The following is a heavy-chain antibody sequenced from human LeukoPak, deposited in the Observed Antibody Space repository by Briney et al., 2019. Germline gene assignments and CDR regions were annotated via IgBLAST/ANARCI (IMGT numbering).Heavy chain of an antibody. CDR2: ITWNGGNT. D-gene: IGHD1-1*01. CDR3: ARLTGTTGFDF. V-gene: IGHV3-20*04. Sequence: GGSLRLSCATSGFTFDDYGMSWVRQAPGKGLEWVSGITWNGGNTGYSDSVKGRFTISRDGAKNSLCLQMNSLRADDTAVYYCARLTGTTGFDFWGQGTLVTVSS. CDR1: GFTFDDYG. J-gene: IGHJ4*02.